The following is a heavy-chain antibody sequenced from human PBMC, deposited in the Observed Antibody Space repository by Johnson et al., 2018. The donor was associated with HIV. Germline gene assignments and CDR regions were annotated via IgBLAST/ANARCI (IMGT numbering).Heavy chain of an antibody. D-gene: IGHD3-10*01. V-gene: IGHV3-30*04. Sequence: QVQLVESGGGLIQPGGSLRLSCAASGFTFNSYAMTWVRQAPGKGLEWVAVISYDGSNKYYADSVRGRLTVSRDNAKKSLYLEMNNLRVDDTAVYYCARESTPWGGEYVNYGLDIWGQGTMVAVSS. CDR2: ISYDGSNK. J-gene: IGHJ3*02. CDR3: ARESTPWGGEYVNYGLDI. CDR1: GFTFNSYA.